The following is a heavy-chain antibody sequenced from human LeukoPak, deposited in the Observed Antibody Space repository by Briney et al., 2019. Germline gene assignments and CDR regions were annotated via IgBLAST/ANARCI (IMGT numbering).Heavy chain of an antibody. J-gene: IGHJ5*02. D-gene: IGHD6-6*01. CDR1: GYTFTSYG. CDR2: ISTYNGNT. Sequence: ASVKVSCKASGYTFTSYGISWVRQAPGQGLEWMGWISTYNGNTNYVQKLQGRVTMTTDTSTSTAYMELRSLRFDDTAVYYCARVPNHSSSSEGGVDWFDPWGQGTLVTVSS. CDR3: ARVPNHSSSSEGGVDWFDP. V-gene: IGHV1-18*01.